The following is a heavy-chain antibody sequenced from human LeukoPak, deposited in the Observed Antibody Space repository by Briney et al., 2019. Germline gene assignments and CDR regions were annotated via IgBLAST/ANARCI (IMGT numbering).Heavy chain of an antibody. CDR1: GFTFSSYG. J-gene: IGHJ4*02. CDR2: ISPSGGIT. V-gene: IGHV3-23*01. CDR3: AAFTYYQVLTGYKAGSADY. Sequence: GGTLRLSCAASGFTFSSYGMSWVRQAPGKGLEWVSGISPSGGITYYTDSVKGRFTISRDNSKSTLSLQMNSLRPEDTAVYYCAAFTYYQVLTGYKAGSADYWGQGTLVTVSS. D-gene: IGHD3-9*01.